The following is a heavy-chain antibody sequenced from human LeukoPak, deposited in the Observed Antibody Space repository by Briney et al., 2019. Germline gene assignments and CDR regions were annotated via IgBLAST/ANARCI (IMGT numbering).Heavy chain of an antibody. D-gene: IGHD4-17*01. CDR2: INPNSGGT. Sequence: GASVKVSCKASGYTFTGYYMHWVRQAPGQGLEWMGRINPNSGGTNYAQKFQGRVTMTRDTSISTAYMELSRLRSDDTAVYYCARAGYGDYYAFDIWGQGTMVTVCS. J-gene: IGHJ3*02. CDR1: GYTFTGYY. CDR3: ARAGYGDYYAFDI. V-gene: IGHV1-2*06.